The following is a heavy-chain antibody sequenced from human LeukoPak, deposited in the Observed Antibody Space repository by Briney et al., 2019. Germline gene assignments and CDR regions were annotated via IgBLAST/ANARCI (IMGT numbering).Heavy chain of an antibody. J-gene: IGHJ2*01. CDR1: GGSISSYY. CDR2: IYTSGST. Sequence: SETLSLTCTVAGGSISSYYWSWIRQPAGKGRGWIGRIYTSGSTNYNPSLKSRVTMSVDTSKNQFSLKLSSVTAADTAVYYCARDLWDLRFGERTNWYFDLWGRGTLVTVSS. V-gene: IGHV4-4*07. D-gene: IGHD3-10*01. CDR3: ARDLWDLRFGERTNWYFDL.